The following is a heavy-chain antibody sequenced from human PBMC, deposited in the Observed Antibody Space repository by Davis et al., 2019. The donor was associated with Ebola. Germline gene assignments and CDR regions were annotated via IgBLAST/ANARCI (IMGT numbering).Heavy chain of an antibody. CDR3: AKTTYYDAFYI. D-gene: IGHD4-17*01. CDR2: ISAYNGNT. J-gene: IGHJ3*02. Sequence: SVPVSRLASVYTFTSHGISRLRQLPGQGLEWMGWISAYNGNTNYAQKLQGRVTMTTDTSTSTAYMELRSLRSDDTAVYYCAKTTYYDAFYIWGQGTMVTVSS. V-gene: IGHV1-18*04. CDR1: VYTFTSHG.